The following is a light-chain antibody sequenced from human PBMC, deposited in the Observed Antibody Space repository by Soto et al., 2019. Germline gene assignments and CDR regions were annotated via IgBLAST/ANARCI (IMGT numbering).Light chain of an antibody. Sequence: EIVLTQSPGTLSLSPGERATLSCRASQSVSSSYLAWYQQKPGQAPRLLIYGASSRATGIPDRFSGSGSGTDFTLTTSRLEPEDFALYYCQQYGSSPLTFGGGTKAEIK. CDR1: QSVSSSY. CDR2: GAS. V-gene: IGKV3-20*01. CDR3: QQYGSSPLT. J-gene: IGKJ4*01.